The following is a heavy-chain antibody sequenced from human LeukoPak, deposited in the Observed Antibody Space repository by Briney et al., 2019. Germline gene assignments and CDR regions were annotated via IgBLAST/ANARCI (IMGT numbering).Heavy chain of an antibody. CDR3: ARQLMWSWFDP. CDR2: IYHSGGT. CDR1: GYSISSGYY. Sequence: SETLSLTCAVSGYSISSGYYWGWIRQPPGKGLEWIGSIYHSGGTYYNPSLKSRVTISVDTPKNQFSLKLSSVTAADTAVYYCARQLMWSWFDPWGQGTLVTVSS. J-gene: IGHJ5*02. V-gene: IGHV4-38-2*01. D-gene: IGHD2-21*01.